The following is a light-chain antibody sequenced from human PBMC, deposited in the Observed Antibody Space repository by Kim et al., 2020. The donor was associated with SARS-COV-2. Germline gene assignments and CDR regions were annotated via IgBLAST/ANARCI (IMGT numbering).Light chain of an antibody. Sequence: APGKAATITCGGDDIGSKGVRWYQQKSGQAPVVVIYYDSERPSGTPERISGSSSGNTATLTISRVEAGDEADYYCQVWDSRTDRYVFGSGTKVTVL. V-gene: IGLV3-21*04. CDR3: QVWDSRTDRYV. CDR1: DIGSKG. CDR2: YDS. J-gene: IGLJ1*01.